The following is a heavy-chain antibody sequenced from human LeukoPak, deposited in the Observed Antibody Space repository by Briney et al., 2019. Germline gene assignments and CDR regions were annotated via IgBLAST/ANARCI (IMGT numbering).Heavy chain of an antibody. J-gene: IGHJ6*02. CDR1: GLKFDDAW. V-gene: IGHV3-15*01. CDR3: KWESGVYYGMDV. Sequence: PGKSLRLSCAISGLKFDDAWVTRVRQAPGKGLEWVGRIKRGGTTDYPAPVNGRFTISRDDSKNTIYLQINSLKIEDTAVYYCKWESGVYYGMDVWGQGTTVTVSS. CDR2: IKRGGTT. D-gene: IGHD1-26*01.